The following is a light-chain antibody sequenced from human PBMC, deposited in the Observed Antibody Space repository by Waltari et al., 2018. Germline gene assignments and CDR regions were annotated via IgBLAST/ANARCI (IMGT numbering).Light chain of an antibody. Sequence: DIVMTQSPDSLVLSLGERATINCKSSRSVLYSSDNKNYLEWYQQKPGQPPRLLISWASTRESGVPDRFSGGGSGTDFTLTISSLQAEDAAVYYCLQDYSVPWTFGQGTKVEIK. J-gene: IGKJ1*01. CDR3: LQDYSVPWT. V-gene: IGKV4-1*01. CDR2: WAS. CDR1: RSVLYSSDNKNY.